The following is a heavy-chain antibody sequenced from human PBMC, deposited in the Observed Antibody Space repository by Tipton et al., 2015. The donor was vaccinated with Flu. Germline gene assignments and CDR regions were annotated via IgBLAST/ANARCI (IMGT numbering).Heavy chain of an antibody. CDR2: INDSGST. Sequence: TLSLTCAVYGESFSGYFWNWIRQPPGKGLEWIGEINDSGSTDYNPSLESRVTLSVDTSKNQFSLKLSSVTAADTAVYYCARRDYSNYVSDPKNCFDPWGQGILVTVSS. CDR1: GESFSGYF. V-gene: IGHV4-34*01. CDR3: ARRDYSNYVSDPKNCFDP. J-gene: IGHJ5*02. D-gene: IGHD4-11*01.